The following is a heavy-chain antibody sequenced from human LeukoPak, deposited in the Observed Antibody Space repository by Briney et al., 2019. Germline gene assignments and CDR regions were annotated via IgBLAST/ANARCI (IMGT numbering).Heavy chain of an antibody. V-gene: IGHV3-33*01. CDR3: ARSVGATTDWFDP. CDR2: IWYDGSNK. Sequence: PGGSLRLSCAASGXTFSSYGMYWVRQAPGKGQEWVAVIWYDGSNKYYGDSVRGRFTISRDNSKNMLYLEMNSLRGEDTAVYYCARSVGATTDWFDPWGQGTQVIVSS. J-gene: IGHJ5*02. CDR1: GXTFSSYG. D-gene: IGHD1-26*01.